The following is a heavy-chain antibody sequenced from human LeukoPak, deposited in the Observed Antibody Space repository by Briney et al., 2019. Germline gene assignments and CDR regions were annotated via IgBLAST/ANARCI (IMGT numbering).Heavy chain of an antibody. CDR1: GGSISSSNW. D-gene: IGHD3-22*01. Sequence: PSGTLSLTCAVSGGSISSSNWWSWVRQPPGKGLEWIGEIYHSGSTNYNPSLKSRVTISVDKSKNQFSLKLSSVTAADTAVYYCARAVVTMIVVVNTPDAFDIWGQGTMVTVSS. V-gene: IGHV4-4*02. CDR3: ARAVVTMIVVVNTPDAFDI. J-gene: IGHJ3*02. CDR2: IYHSGST.